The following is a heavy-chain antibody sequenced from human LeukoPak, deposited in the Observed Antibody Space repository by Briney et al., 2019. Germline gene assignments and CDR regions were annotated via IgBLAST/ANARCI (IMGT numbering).Heavy chain of an antibody. J-gene: IGHJ4*02. CDR3: ATTGYSSHWEYY. CDR1: GYSLTSYW. Sequence: GESLKISCKVSGYSLTSYWTGWARQMPGKGLEWMGIINPGRSETQYSPPFRGQVTISVDKSITTAYLQWSSLEVSDTAMYYCATTGYSSHWEYYWGQGTLVTVSS. V-gene: IGHV5-51*01. CDR2: INPGRSET. D-gene: IGHD6-13*01.